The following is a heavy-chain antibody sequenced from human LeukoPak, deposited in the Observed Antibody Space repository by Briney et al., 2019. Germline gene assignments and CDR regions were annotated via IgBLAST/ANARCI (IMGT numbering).Heavy chain of an antibody. CDR2: IYYSGST. V-gene: IGHV4-31*03. J-gene: IGHJ4*02. Sequence: PSETLSLTCTVSGGSISSGGYYWSWIRQHPGKGLEWIGYIYYSGSTYYNPSLKSRLTISADTSKNQFSLKLSSVTAADTAVYYCARASRITIFGVVSYYFDYWGQGTLVTVSS. CDR1: GGSISSGGYY. D-gene: IGHD3-3*01. CDR3: ARASRITIFGVVSYYFDY.